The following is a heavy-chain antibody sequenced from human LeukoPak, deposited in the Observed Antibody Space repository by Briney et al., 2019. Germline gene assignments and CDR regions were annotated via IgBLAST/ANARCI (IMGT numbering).Heavy chain of an antibody. CDR3: ARHWQDDAFDI. CDR1: GYSFTSYW. CDR2: IYPGDSDT. Sequence: GESLQISCKGSGYSFTSYWIGWVRPLPGKGLEWMGIIYPGDSDTRYSPSFQGQVTISADKSISTAYLQWSSLKASDTAMYYCARHWQDDAFDIWGQGTMVTVSS. V-gene: IGHV5-51*01. J-gene: IGHJ3*02.